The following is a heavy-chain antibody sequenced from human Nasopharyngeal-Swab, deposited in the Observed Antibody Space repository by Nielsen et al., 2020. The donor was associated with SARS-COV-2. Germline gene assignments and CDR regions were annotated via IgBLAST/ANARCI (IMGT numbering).Heavy chain of an antibody. CDR2: FDPEDGET. V-gene: IGHV1-24*01. J-gene: IGHJ4*02. D-gene: IGHD6-19*01. CDR1: GYTLTELS. Sequence: ASVKVSCKVSGYTLTELSMHWVRQAPGKGLEWMGGFDPEDGETIYAQKFQGRVTMTEDTSTDTAYMELSRLRSDDTAVYYCATAPYSSGWSTGYWGQGTLVTVSS. CDR3: ATAPYSSGWSTGY.